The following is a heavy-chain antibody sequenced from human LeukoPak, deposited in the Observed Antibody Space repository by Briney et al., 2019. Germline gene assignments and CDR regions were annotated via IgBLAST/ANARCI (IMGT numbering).Heavy chain of an antibody. J-gene: IGHJ5*02. CDR2: IYYSGST. Sequence: SETLSLTCTVSGGSISSSSYYWGWIRQPPGKGLEWIGSIYYSGSTYYNPSLKSRATISVDTSKNQFSLKLSSVTAADTAVYYCARRASYSSSWFSNWFDPWGQGTLVTVSS. V-gene: IGHV4-39*01. CDR1: GGSISSSSYY. D-gene: IGHD6-13*01. CDR3: ARRASYSSSWFSNWFDP.